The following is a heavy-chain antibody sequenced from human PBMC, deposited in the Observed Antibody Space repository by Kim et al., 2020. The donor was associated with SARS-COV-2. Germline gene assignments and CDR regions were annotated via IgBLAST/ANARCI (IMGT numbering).Heavy chain of an antibody. CDR1: GFTFSSYA. V-gene: IGHV3-23*01. CDR2: ISGSGGST. J-gene: IGHJ4*02. D-gene: IGHD3-22*01. CDR3: AKVPTYYYDSSGYPVFAY. Sequence: GGSLRLSCAASGFTFSSYAMSWVRQAPGKGLEWVSAISGSGGSTYYADFVKGRFTISRDNSKNTLYLQMNSLRAEDTAVYYCAKVPTYYYDSSGYPVFAYWGQGTLVTVSS.